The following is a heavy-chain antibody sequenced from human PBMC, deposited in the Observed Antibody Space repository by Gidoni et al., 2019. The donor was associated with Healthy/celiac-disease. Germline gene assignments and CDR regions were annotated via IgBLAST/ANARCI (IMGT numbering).Heavy chain of an antibody. V-gene: IGHV3-23*01. J-gene: IGHJ3*02. Sequence: EVQLLESGGGWVQPGGALRLSCAASGFTFSSDAMSWVRQGPGRGLEWVSAISGSGGSTYYADSVKGRFTISRDNSKNTLYLQMNSLRAEDTAVYYCAKAVGIVVVTIHDAFDIWGQGTMVTVSS. D-gene: IGHD3-22*01. CDR2: ISGSGGST. CDR3: AKAVGIVVVTIHDAFDI. CDR1: GFTFSSDA.